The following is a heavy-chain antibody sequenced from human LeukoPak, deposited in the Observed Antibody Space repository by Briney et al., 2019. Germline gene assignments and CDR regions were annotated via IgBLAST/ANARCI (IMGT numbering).Heavy chain of an antibody. CDR1: GGTFSSYA. CDR3: VGDRIPPILTGYYSPPGGYYYYGMDV. D-gene: IGHD3-9*01. J-gene: IGHJ6*02. V-gene: IGHV1-69*13. Sequence: SVEVSCKASGGTFSSYAISWVRQAPGQGLEWMGGIIPIFGTANYAQKFQGRVTITADESTSTAYMELSSLRSEDTAVYYCVGDRIPPILTGYYSPPGGYYYYGMDVWGQGTTVTVSS. CDR2: IIPIFGTA.